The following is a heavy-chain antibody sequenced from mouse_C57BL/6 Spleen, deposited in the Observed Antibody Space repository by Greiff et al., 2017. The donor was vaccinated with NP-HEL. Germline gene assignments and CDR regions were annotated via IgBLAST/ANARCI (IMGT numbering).Heavy chain of an antibody. CDR1: GFTFSDYG. J-gene: IGHJ3*01. CDR2: ISSGSSTI. CDR3: AKGVTGPWFAY. Sequence: EVQGVESGGGLVKPGGSLKLSCAASGFTFSDYGMHWVRQAPEKGLEWVAYISSGSSTIYYADTVKGRFTIARDNAKNTLFLQMTILRSEDTAMYYCAKGVTGPWFAYWGQGTLVTVSA. V-gene: IGHV5-17*01. D-gene: IGHD4-1*01.